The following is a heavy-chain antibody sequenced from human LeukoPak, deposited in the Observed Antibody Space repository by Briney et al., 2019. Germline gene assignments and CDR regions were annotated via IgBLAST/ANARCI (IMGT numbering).Heavy chain of an antibody. CDR1: GFTFSSYS. Sequence: GGSLRLSCAASGFTFSSYSMNWVRQAPGKGLEWVSSISRGRSYIYYAHSVKGRFTISRDNAKNSLYLQMNSLRAEDTAVYYCARDMTTATTCYLQHWGQGTLVTVSS. CDR3: ARDMTTATTCYLQH. CDR2: ISRGRSYI. D-gene: IGHD4-17*01. V-gene: IGHV3-21*01. J-gene: IGHJ1*01.